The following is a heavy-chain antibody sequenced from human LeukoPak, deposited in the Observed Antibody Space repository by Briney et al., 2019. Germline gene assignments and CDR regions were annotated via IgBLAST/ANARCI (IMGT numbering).Heavy chain of an antibody. J-gene: IGHJ4*02. Sequence: SETLSLTCAVSGGSISSGGYSWSWIRQPPGKGLEWIGEINHSGRTNYNPSLKSRVSISVDTSKNQFSLKLSSVTAADTAVYYCARQAATYFDYWGQGTLVTVSS. CDR1: GGSISSGGYS. CDR2: INHSGRT. CDR3: ARQAATYFDY. V-gene: IGHV4-30-2*01. D-gene: IGHD2-15*01.